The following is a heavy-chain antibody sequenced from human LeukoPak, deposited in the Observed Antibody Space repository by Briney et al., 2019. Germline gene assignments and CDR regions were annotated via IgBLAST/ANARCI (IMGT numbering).Heavy chain of an antibody. CDR3: ATLVPATLRGWFDP. Sequence: GGSLRLSCTASGFTFSNYEMNWVRQAPGKGLEWLSYVSSDGSSMYYADSVKGRFTISRDNAKNSLYLQMNSLRAEDTAVYHCATLVPATLRGWFDPWGQGTLVTVSS. J-gene: IGHJ5*02. CDR1: GFTFSNYE. D-gene: IGHD1-26*01. CDR2: VSSDGSSM. V-gene: IGHV3-48*03.